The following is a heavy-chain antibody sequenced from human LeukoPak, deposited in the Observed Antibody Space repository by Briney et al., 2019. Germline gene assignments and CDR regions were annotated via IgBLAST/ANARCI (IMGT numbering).Heavy chain of an antibody. CDR1: GFIFNSYG. Sequence: GGSLRLSCAASGFIFNSYGMHWVRQAPGKGLEGVAFIRYDGSNKYYADSVKGRFTISRDNSKNTLYLQMNSLRAEDTAVYYCAKDGGSSSGWDVDYWGQGTLVTVSS. D-gene: IGHD6-19*01. CDR2: IRYDGSNK. V-gene: IGHV3-30*02. CDR3: AKDGGSSSGWDVDY. J-gene: IGHJ4*02.